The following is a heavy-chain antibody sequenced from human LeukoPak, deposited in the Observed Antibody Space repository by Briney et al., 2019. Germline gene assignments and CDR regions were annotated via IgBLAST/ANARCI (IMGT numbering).Heavy chain of an antibody. CDR1: GDSVPSNSAA. V-gene: IGHV6-1*01. CDR2: TYYRSKWYN. CDR3: ARGQWGLYAAAFDL. Sequence: SQTLSLTCAVSGDSVPSNSAAWNWIRQSPSRGREWLGRTYYRSKWYNEYALPVRSRITINPDTSKNQLSLQLNSVTPEDTAVYYCARGQWGLYAAAFDLWGQGTMVTVSS. J-gene: IGHJ3*01. D-gene: IGHD6-19*01.